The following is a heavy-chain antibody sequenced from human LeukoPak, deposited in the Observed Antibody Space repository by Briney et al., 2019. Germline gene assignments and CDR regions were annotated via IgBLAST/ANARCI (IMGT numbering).Heavy chain of an antibody. CDR3: ATSSGSYSVDAFDI. V-gene: IGHV1-24*01. J-gene: IGHJ3*02. CDR2: FDPEVGET. Sequence: ASVKVSCKVSRYTLTELSMHWVRQAPGKGLEWMGGFDPEVGETIYAQKFQGRVTMTEDTSTDTAYMELSSLRSEDTAVYYCATSSGSYSVDAFDIWGQGTMVTVSS. D-gene: IGHD1-26*01. CDR1: RYTLTELS.